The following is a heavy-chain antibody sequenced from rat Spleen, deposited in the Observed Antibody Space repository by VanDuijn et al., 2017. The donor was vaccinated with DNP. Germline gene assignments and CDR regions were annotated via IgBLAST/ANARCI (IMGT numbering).Heavy chain of an antibody. CDR3: ATHLDYEGFDY. Sequence: EVQLVESGGGLVQPGRSLKLSCAASGFTFSDYNMAWVRQAPKKGLEWVATIIYDGSRTYYRDSVKGRFTISRDNAKSTLYLQMDSLRSEDTATYYCATHLDYEGFDYWGQGVMVTVSS. J-gene: IGHJ2*01. V-gene: IGHV5S10*01. D-gene: IGHD1-7*01. CDR2: IIYDGSRT. CDR1: GFTFSDYN.